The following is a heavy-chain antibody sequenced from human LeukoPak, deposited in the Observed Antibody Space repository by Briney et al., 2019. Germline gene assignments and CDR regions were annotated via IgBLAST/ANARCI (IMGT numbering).Heavy chain of an antibody. CDR2: TRNKANSYTT. Sequence: PGGSLRLSCAASGFTFSDHYMDWVRQAPGKGREWVGRTRNKANSYTTEYAASVKGRFTISRDDSKNSLYLQMNSLKTEDTAVYYCAKGSRRYCSGGSCTKYYYYGMDVWGQGTTVTVSS. J-gene: IGHJ6*02. D-gene: IGHD2-15*01. CDR1: GFTFSDHY. V-gene: IGHV3-72*01. CDR3: AKGSRRYCSGGSCTKYYYYGMDV.